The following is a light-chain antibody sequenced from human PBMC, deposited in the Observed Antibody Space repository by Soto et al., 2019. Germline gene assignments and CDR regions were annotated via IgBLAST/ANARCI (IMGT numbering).Light chain of an antibody. V-gene: IGKV3-11*01. CDR1: QRVSSY. J-gene: IGKJ4*01. CDR3: QQPSIWPLD. Sequence: EIVLTQSPGTLSLSPGERATLSCRASQRVSSYLAWYQQRPGQAPRLLIYDASSRATGIPARFSGSGFGTDFTLTIVCLKTEDFASYYLQQPSIWPLDIGGGTKVDIK. CDR2: DAS.